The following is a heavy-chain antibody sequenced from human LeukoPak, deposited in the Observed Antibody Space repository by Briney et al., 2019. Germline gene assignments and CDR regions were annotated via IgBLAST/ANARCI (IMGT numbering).Heavy chain of an antibody. CDR1: GYSFTNYA. V-gene: IGHV1-3*01. CDR2: INAGNGKT. Sequence: ASVKVSCKASGYSFTNYAMHWVRQAPGQRLEWMGWINAGNGKTKYSQKFQGRVTITRDTSASTAYMELSSLRSEDTAVYYCARDSIAAAVFGPWGQGTLVTVSS. J-gene: IGHJ5*02. D-gene: IGHD6-13*01. CDR3: ARDSIAAAVFGP.